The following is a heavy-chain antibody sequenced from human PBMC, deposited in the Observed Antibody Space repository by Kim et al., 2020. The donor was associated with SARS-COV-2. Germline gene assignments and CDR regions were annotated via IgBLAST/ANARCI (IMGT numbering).Heavy chain of an antibody. CDR3: ARQGPRDYYDSSGYSTPLGY. CDR2: ISYDGNNK. V-gene: IGHV3-30*03. J-gene: IGHJ4*02. D-gene: IGHD3-22*01. CDR1: GFTFSSFG. Sequence: GGSLRLSCAASGFTFSSFGMHWVRQAPGKGLEWVAVISYDGNNKYYGDSVKGRCTISRDNSKNTLYLQMNSLRAEDTAVYYCARQGPRDYYDSSGYSTPLGYWGQGTLVTVSS.